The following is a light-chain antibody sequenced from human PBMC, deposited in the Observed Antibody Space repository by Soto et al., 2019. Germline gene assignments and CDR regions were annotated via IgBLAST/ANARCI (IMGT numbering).Light chain of an antibody. V-gene: IGLV2-14*03. CDR1: SSDVGAYDY. J-gene: IGLJ1*01. Sequence: QSALTQAASVSGSPGQSIAISCTGTSSDVGAYDYVSWYQQYPGNAPKLIIYGVSSRPSGVSDRFSGSKSGNTASLTISGLQAEDEADYYCCSYTTSRSYVFGTGTKLTVL. CDR3: CSYTTSRSYV. CDR2: GVS.